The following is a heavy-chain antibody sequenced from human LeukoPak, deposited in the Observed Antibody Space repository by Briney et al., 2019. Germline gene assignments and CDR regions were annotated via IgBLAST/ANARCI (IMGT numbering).Heavy chain of an antibody. CDR2: ISGFGGST. J-gene: IGHJ4*02. V-gene: IGHV3-23*01. D-gene: IGHD6-13*01. CDR3: ARRGGSSWSSFDY. CDR1: GFIFKSYA. Sequence: PGGSLRLSCAASGFIFKSYAMNWVRQAPGKGLERVSGISGFGGSTYYAASVKGRFTISRDNSGDTLFLHLDNLRVEDTAMYYCARRGGSSWSSFDYWGQGSLVTVSS.